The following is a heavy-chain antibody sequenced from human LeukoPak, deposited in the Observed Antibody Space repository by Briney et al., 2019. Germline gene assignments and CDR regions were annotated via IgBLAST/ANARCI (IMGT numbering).Heavy chain of an antibody. CDR2: ISSSSSYI. CDR3: VRKVYYYMDV. V-gene: IGHV3-21*04. J-gene: IGHJ6*03. Sequence: GWSLRLYCATSGFTFSSNSMNWGRQAPGKGLEWVSSISSSSSYIYYADSVKGRFTISRDNAKNSLYLHLDSLRAEDTAKYYCVRKVYYYMDVWGNGTKVTVS. CDR1: GFTFSSNS.